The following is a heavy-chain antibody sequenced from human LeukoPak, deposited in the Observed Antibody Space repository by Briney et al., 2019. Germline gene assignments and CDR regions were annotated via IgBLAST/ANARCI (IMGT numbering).Heavy chain of an antibody. J-gene: IGHJ4*02. CDR2: IYYSGST. CDR1: GGSISSSSYY. Sequence: PSETLSLTCTVSGGSISSSSYYWVWIRQPPGKGLEWIGSIYYSGSTYYNPSLKSRVTISVDTSKNQFSLKLSSVTAADTAVYYCARRFFDVLRYFDWFFDYWGQGTLVTVSS. D-gene: IGHD3-9*01. CDR3: ARRFFDVLRYFDWFFDY. V-gene: IGHV4-39*01.